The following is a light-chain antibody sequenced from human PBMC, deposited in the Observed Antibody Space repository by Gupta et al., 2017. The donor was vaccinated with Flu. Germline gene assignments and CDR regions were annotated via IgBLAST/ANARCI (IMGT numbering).Light chain of an antibody. CDR2: LAS. J-gene: IGKJ2*01. Sequence: APLALSPIACTSLPCLLHRSGCSSLAWYLQKPGQSPRLLIYLASNRATGIPARFSGSGSGTDFTLTISSVESEDFAVYYCQQRLRSPITFGQGTQLEIK. V-gene: IGKV3-11*01. CDR3: QQRLRSPIT. CDR1: RSGCSS.